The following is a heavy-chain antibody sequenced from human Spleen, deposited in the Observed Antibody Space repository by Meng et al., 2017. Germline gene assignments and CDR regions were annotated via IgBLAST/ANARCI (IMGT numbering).Heavy chain of an antibody. CDR1: GGSISTGGYY. CDR3: ARDGVGYGSGTNKWFDP. CDR2: IYYSGST. J-gene: IGHJ5*02. V-gene: IGHV4-31*03. Sequence: QLQAPGPELVKPSQTLSLTCTVSGGSISTGGYYWNWIRHHPGKGLEWIGYIYYSGSTFYNPSLKSRVTMSVDTSKNQFALHLTSVTAADTAVYYCARDGVGYGSGTNKWFDPWGQGTLVTVSS. D-gene: IGHD3-10*01.